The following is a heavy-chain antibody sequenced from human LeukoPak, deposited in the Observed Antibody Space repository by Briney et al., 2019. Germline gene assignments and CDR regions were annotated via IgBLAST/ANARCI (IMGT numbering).Heavy chain of an antibody. Sequence: ASVKVSCKASGYTFTSYYMHWVRQAPGQGLEWMGWINPNSGGTNYAQKFQGRVTMTRDTSISTAYMELSRLRSDDTAVYYCARLSLGYYGMDDWGQGTTVTVSS. CDR3: ARLSLGYYGMDD. CDR1: GYTFTSYY. V-gene: IGHV1-2*02. CDR2: INPNSGGT. D-gene: IGHD2/OR15-2a*01. J-gene: IGHJ6*02.